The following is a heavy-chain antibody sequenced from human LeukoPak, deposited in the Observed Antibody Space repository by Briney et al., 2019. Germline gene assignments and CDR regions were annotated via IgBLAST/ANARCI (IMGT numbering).Heavy chain of an antibody. V-gene: IGHV4-34*01. CDR3: ARTTYYFDY. Sequence: PSETLSLTCAVYGGSFSGYYWSWIRQPPGKGLEWIGEINHSGSTNYNPSLKSRVTISVDTSKNQFSLKLSSVTAADTAVYYCARTTYYFDYWGHGTLVTVSS. D-gene: IGHD1-1*01. CDR2: INHSGST. J-gene: IGHJ4*01. CDR1: GGSFSGYY.